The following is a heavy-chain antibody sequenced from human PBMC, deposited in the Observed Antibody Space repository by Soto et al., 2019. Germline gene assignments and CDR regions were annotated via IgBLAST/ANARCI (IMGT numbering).Heavy chain of an antibody. CDR1: GYTLPRYS. J-gene: IGHJ4*02. V-gene: IGHV1-3*01. D-gene: IGHD3-22*01. Sequence: ASVQVSCKASGYTLPRYSRHWVRQAPGQRLEWMGWINAGNGNTKFSQKFQGRVTITRDTSASTAYMELRGLRSEDTAVYYCAILGTYYFDNSDNYFDFWGQGTLVTVSS. CDR3: AILGTYYFDNSDNYFDF. CDR2: INAGNGNT.